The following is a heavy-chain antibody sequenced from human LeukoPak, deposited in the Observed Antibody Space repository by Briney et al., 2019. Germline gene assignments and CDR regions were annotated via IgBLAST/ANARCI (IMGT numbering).Heavy chain of an antibody. J-gene: IGHJ6*03. D-gene: IGHD2-2*01. V-gene: IGHV1-2*02. CDR1: GYTFTGYY. Sequence: ASVKVSCKASGYTFTGYYMHWVRQAPGQGLEWMGWINPNSGGTNYAQKFQGRVTMTRDTSISTAYMELSRLRSDDTAVYYCAAGHCSSTSCYPYYYYMDVWGKGTTVTVSS. CDR2: INPNSGGT. CDR3: AAGHCSSTSCYPYYYYMDV.